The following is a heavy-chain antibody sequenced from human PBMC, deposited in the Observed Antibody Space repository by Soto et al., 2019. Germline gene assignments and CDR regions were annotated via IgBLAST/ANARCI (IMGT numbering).Heavy chain of an antibody. J-gene: IGHJ6*03. CDR1: GCSISSYY. CDR3: ARHDEYCSSTSCYLGYYFYYLDV. V-gene: IGHV4-59*08. D-gene: IGHD2-2*01. CDR2: IYYSGST. Sequence: SETMSLTSTVSGCSISSYYWSWLRPPPGKGLEWIGYIYYSGSTNYNPSLKSRVTISVDTSKNQFSLKLSSVTAADTAVYYCARHDEYCSSTSCYLGYYFYYLDVRGKGTTVTVSS.